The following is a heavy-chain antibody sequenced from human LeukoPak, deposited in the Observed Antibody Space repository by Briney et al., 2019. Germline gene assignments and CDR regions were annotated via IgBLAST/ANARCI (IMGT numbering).Heavy chain of an antibody. CDR1: GFTFSSYA. CDR2: ISGSGGST. J-gene: IGHJ4*02. CDR3: ARDSFYGDYVEAGFDY. Sequence: QPGGSLRLSCAASGFTFSSYAMSWVRQAPGKGLEWVSAISGSGGSTYYADSVKGRFTISRDNSKNTLYLQMNSLRAEDTAVYYCARDSFYGDYVEAGFDYWGQGTLVTVSS. V-gene: IGHV3-23*01. D-gene: IGHD4-17*01.